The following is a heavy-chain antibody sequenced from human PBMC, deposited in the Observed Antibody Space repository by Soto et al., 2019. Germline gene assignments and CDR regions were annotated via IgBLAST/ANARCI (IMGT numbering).Heavy chain of an antibody. Sequence: QVRLEQSGGEVKKPGSSVKVSCRVSGGIFSDYAVSWVRQAPGQGLQWVGGIIPKFGTAKYARKFEDRVTLTADELTSTVYMEINNLRSEDTAFYYCARDKLSSLVVETPHLFDSWGQGTLLTVSS. D-gene: IGHD2-21*01. CDR3: ARDKLSSLVVETPHLFDS. J-gene: IGHJ5*01. V-gene: IGHV1-69*12. CDR2: IIPKFGTA. CDR1: GGIFSDYA.